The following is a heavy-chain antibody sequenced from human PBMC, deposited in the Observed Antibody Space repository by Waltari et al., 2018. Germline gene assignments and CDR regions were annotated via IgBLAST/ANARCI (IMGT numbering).Heavy chain of an antibody. J-gene: IGHJ4*02. D-gene: IGHD6-13*01. V-gene: IGHV4-39*02. CDR3: AREGGGIAAAAYFDY. Sequence: QLQLQESGPGLVKPSETLSLTCTVSGGSISSSSYYWGWIRQPPGKGLEWIGGIYYSGSTYYNPSLKSRVTISVDTSKNQFSLKLSSVTAADTAVYYCAREGGGIAAAAYFDYWGQGTLVTVSS. CDR1: GGSISSSSYY. CDR2: IYYSGST.